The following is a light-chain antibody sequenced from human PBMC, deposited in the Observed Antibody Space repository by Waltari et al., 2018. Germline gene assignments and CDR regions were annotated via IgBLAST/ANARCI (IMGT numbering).Light chain of an antibody. J-gene: IGLJ2*01. V-gene: IGLV3-19*01. CDR1: SLRSYY. CDR3: NSRDSSGNLVV. Sequence: SSELTQEPAVSVALGQTVRITCQGDSLRSYYASWYQQKPGQAPVLVIYHKNNRPPGIPDRFSGSTSGTTASLTITGAQAEDEADYYCNSRDSSGNLVVFGGGTKLTVL. CDR2: HKN.